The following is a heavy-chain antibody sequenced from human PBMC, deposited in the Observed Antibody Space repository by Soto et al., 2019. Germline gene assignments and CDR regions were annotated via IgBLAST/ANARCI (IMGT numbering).Heavy chain of an antibody. Sequence: QXLSCAASGVTFSSYSMSWILQAPGKGLEWLAHIHENGHFKFYVDSVKGRFTISRDNAKKSLYLQMNSLRAEDTAVYYCARDEYGGAYDYWGQGTLVTVSS. J-gene: IGHJ4*02. CDR2: IHENGHFK. CDR1: GVTFSSYS. V-gene: IGHV3-7*01. D-gene: IGHD4-17*01. CDR3: ARDEYGGAYDY.